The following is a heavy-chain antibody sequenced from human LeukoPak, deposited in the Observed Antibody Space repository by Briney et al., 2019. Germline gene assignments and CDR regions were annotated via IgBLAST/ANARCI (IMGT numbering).Heavy chain of an antibody. CDR2: INTDGSIT. J-gene: IGHJ5*02. Sequence: GGSLRLSCAASGFTFSDYWIHWVRQAPGKGLVWVSRINTDGSITNYADSVKGRFSISRDNAKNTLYLQINSLRAEDTAIYYCAKDVWWSVSWGQGTLVTVSS. CDR3: AKDVWWSVS. CDR1: GFTFSDYW. D-gene: IGHD2-8*02. V-gene: IGHV3-74*01.